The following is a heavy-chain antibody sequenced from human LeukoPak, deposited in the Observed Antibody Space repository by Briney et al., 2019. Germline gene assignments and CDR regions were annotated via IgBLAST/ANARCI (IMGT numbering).Heavy chain of an antibody. CDR3: ARATVVAGYCTTTRCYKPFDI. CDR2: MNPNSANT. J-gene: IGHJ3*02. V-gene: IGHV1-8*03. CDR1: GYTFTIYD. Sequence: ASVKVSCKASGYTFTIYDINWVRQATGQGLEWMGWMNPNSANTGHSQKFQGRVTFTRDTSISTAYMELSSLRSEDTAVYFCARATVVAGYCTTTRCYKPFDIWGQGTMVTVSS. D-gene: IGHD2-2*02.